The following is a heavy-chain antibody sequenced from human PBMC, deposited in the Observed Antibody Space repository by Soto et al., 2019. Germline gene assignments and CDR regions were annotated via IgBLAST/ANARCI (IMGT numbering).Heavy chain of an antibody. D-gene: IGHD3-3*01. CDR2: ISYDGSNK. CDR3: STYPHITIFGYFDY. Sequence: SYAVHRIRKTQGKGLEWVAVISYDGSNKYYADSVKGRFTISRDNSKNTLYLQMNSLRAEDTAVYYCSTYPHITIFGYFDYWGQGTLVTVSS. J-gene: IGHJ4*02. CDR1: SYA. V-gene: IGHV3-30-3*01.